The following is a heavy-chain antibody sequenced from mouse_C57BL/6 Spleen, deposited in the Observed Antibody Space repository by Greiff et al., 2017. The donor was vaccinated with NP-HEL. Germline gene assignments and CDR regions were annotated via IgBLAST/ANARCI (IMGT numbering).Heavy chain of an antibody. CDR2: INSDGGSP. Sequence: EVKVEESGGGLVQPGESLKLSCESNEYEFPSHAMSWVRKTPEKRLELVAAINSDGGSPYYPDNMESRFIISRENTKQTLYLQMSILRSEDTALYYCARHAPQGAMDYWGQGTSVTVSS. V-gene: IGHV5-2*03. CDR1: EYEFPSHA. J-gene: IGHJ4*01. CDR3: ARHAPQGAMDY.